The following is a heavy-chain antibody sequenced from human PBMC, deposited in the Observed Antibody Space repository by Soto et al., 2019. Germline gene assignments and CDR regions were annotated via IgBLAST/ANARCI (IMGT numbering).Heavy chain of an antibody. CDR3: ARTAAAGKYYYGVDV. D-gene: IGHD6-13*01. CDR1: GYRFTSYW. Sequence: GESLQISGEGSGYRFTSYWIGWERQMPGKGLEWMGIIYPGDSDTRYSPSFQGQVTISADKSISTAYLQWSSLKASDTAIYYCARTAAAGKYYYGVDVWGQGTTVTVSS. CDR2: IYPGDSDT. J-gene: IGHJ6*02. V-gene: IGHV5-51*01.